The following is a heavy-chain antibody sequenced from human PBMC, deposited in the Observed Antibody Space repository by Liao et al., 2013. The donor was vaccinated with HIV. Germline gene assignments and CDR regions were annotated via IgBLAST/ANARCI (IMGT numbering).Heavy chain of an antibody. V-gene: IGHV4-4*07. CDR2: FYSRGTT. J-gene: IGHJ6*03. CDR3: ARTRRHYGSGSYAHYFYYYMDV. D-gene: IGHD3-10*01. Sequence: QVQLQESGPGLVKPSETLSLTCTVSDGSISSYYWSWIRQPAGKGLEWIGHFYSRGTTNYNPSLKSRVTMSVDTSQNQFSLKMSSVTAADTAVYYCARTRRHYGSGSYAHYFYYYMDVWAKGTTVTVSS. CDR1: DGSISSYY.